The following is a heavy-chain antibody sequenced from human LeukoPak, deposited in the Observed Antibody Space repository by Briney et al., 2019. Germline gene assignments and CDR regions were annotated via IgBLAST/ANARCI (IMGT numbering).Heavy chain of an antibody. CDR2: ISSNGGST. CDR3: AKSPGFGVITYFDY. Sequence: GGSLRLSCSASGFTFSSYAMHWVRQAPGKGLEYVSAISSNGGSTYYADSVKGRFTISRDNSKNTLYLQMNSLRAEDTAVYYCAKSPGFGVITYFDYWGQGTLVTVSS. D-gene: IGHD3-22*01. V-gene: IGHV3-64*04. J-gene: IGHJ4*02. CDR1: GFTFSSYA.